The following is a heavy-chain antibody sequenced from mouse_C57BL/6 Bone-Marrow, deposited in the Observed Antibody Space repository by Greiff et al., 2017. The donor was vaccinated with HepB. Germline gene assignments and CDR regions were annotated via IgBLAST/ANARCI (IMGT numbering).Heavy chain of an antibody. CDR2: IDPETGGT. Sequence: QVQLKQSGAELVRPGASVTLSCKASGYTFTDYEMHWVKQTPVHGLEWIGAIDPETGGTAYNQKFKGKAILTADKSSSTAYMELRSLTSEDSAVYYGTKGGLLLRAGDYGGQGTAVTVSS. J-gene: IGHJ4*01. D-gene: IGHD1-1*01. CDR3: TKGGLLLRAGDY. V-gene: IGHV1-15*01. CDR1: GYTFTDYE.